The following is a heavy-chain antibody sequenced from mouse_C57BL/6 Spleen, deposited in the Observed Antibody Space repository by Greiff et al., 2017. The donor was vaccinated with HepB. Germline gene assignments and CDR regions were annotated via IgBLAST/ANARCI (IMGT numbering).Heavy chain of an antibody. CDR3: ARRLLRYYFDY. D-gene: IGHD1-1*01. V-gene: IGHV3-6*01. Sequence: VQLKESGPGLVKPSQSLSLTCSVTGYSITSGYYWNWIRQFPGNKLEWMGYISYDGSNNYNPSLKNRISITRDTSKNQFFLKLNSVTTEDTATYYCARRLLRYYFDYWGQGTTLTVSS. J-gene: IGHJ2*01. CDR2: ISYDGSN. CDR1: GYSITSGYY.